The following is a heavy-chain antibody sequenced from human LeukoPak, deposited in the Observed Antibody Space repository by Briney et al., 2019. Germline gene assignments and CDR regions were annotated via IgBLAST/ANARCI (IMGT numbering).Heavy chain of an antibody. D-gene: IGHD6-19*01. CDR2: ISSSSSYI. V-gene: IGHV3-21*05. J-gene: IGHJ4*02. CDR1: GFTFSSYE. CDR3: ARGPNGDSSGAPNDY. Sequence: GGSLRLSCAASGFTFSSYEMNWVRQAPGKGLEWVSYISSSSSYIYYADSVKGRFTISRDNAKNSLYLQMNSLRAEDTAVYYCARGPNGDSSGAPNDYWGQGTLVTVSS.